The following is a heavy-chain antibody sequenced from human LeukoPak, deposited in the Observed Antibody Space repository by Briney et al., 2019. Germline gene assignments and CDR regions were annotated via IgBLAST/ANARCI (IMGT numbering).Heavy chain of an antibody. CDR2: IKKDGSEK. CDR3: ANPNPYYYDSSGYVLGGY. CDR1: GFTFSSYW. V-gene: IGHV3-7*03. D-gene: IGHD3-22*01. J-gene: IGHJ4*02. Sequence: PGGSLRLSCAASGFTFSSYWMSWVRQAPGKGLEWVANIKKDGSEKYYVDSVKGRFTISRDNAKTSLYLQMNSLRAEDTAVYYCANPNPYYYDSSGYVLGGYWGQGTLVTVSS.